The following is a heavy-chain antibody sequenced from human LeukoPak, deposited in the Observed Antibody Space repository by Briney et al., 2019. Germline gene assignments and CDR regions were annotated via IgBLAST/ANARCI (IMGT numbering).Heavy chain of an antibody. CDR2: IIPIFGTA. CDR1: GGTFSSYA. J-gene: IGHJ5*02. CDR3: ALTVTTFNWFDP. V-gene: IGHV1-69*05. Sequence: SVKVSCKASGGTFSSYAISWVRQAPGQGLEWMGGIIPIFGTANYAQKFQGRVTITTDESTSTAYMELSSLRSEDTAVYYCALTVTTFNWFDPWGQGTLVTVSS. D-gene: IGHD4-11*01.